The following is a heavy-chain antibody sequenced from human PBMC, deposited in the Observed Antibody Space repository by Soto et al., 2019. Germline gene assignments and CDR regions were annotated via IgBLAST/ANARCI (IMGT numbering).Heavy chain of an antibody. D-gene: IGHD6-13*01. CDR1: GFTFSSYG. CDR2: ISYDGSNK. J-gene: IGHJ6*02. Sequence: QVQLVESGGGVVQPGRSLRLSGAASGFTFSSYGMHWVRQAPGKGLEWVAVISYDGSNKYYADSVKGRFTISRDNSKNTLYLQMNSLRAEDTAVYYCAKDLYSSSWYSYDVGMDVWGQGTTVTVSS. V-gene: IGHV3-30*18. CDR3: AKDLYSSSWYSYDVGMDV.